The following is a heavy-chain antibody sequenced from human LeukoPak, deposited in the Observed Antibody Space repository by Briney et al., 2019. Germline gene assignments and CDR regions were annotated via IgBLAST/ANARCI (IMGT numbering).Heavy chain of an antibody. D-gene: IGHD2-2*02. Sequence: PSETLSLTCTVSGGSISTSNYCWGWIRQPPGKGLEWIGTIYYGGSTYYTPSLKSCVTISVDSSKNQFSLKVSSVTAADTAVYYCARQPADILNWFDPWGQGTLVTVSS. V-gene: IGHV4-39*01. CDR3: ARQPADILNWFDP. J-gene: IGHJ5*02. CDR1: GGSISTSNYC. CDR2: IYYGGST.